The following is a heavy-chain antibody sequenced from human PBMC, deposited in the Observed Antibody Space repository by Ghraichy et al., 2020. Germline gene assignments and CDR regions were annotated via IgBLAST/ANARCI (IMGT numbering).Heavy chain of an antibody. V-gene: IGHV3-23*01. J-gene: IGHJ3*02. D-gene: IGHD4-17*01. CDR1: GFTFRTYG. CDR3: VKEIGDYIISAFDI. Sequence: GGSLRLSCEASGFTFRTYGMSWVRQAPGKGLEWVSSISGSGAITYYADSVKGRFTTSRDNFKETLYLQMHSLRAEDTAIYYCVKEIGDYIISAFDIWGQGTVSTVSS. CDR2: ISGSGAIT.